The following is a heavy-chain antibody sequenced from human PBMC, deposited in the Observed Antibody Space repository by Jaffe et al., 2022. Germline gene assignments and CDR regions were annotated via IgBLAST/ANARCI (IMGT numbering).Heavy chain of an antibody. D-gene: IGHD6-13*01. J-gene: IGHJ4*02. CDR3: ARLGRYSSNLFHAAY. CDR1: GYSISSGYC. V-gene: IGHV4-38-2*01. CDR2: FCHGGNT. Sequence: QVQLQESGPGLVKPSETLSLTCAVSGYSISSGYCWGWIRQPPGKGLEWIGSFCHGGNTFYNPSLKSRVTISVDTSKNQFSLNLSSVTAADTAVYYCARLGRYSSNLFHAAYWGQGTLVTVSS.